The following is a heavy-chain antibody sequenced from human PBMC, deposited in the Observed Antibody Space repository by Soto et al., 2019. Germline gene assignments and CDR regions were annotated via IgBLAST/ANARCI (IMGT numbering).Heavy chain of an antibody. V-gene: IGHV4-31*03. J-gene: IGHJ5*02. CDR2: IYYSGTT. Sequence: SETLSLTCTVSGGSISSGGYYWSWIRQHPGKGLEWIGYIYYSGTTYYNPSLKSRVTISVDTSKNQFSLKLSSVTAADTAVYYCARERPDGSRLVPWGQGTLVTVSS. CDR3: ARERPDGSRLVP. D-gene: IGHD6-13*01. CDR1: GGSISSGGYY.